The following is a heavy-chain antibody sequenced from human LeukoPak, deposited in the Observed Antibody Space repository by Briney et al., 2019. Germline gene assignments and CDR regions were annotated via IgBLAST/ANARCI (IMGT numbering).Heavy chain of an antibody. CDR1: GGSISSYY. CDR2: IYYSGST. D-gene: IGHD6-19*01. V-gene: IGHV4-59*01. Sequence: SETLSLTCTVSGGSISSYYWSWIRQPPGKGLEGIGYIYYSGSTNYNPSLKSRVTISVDTSKNQFSLKLSSVTAADTAVYYCARGVAVAGTDTDDYYYGMDVWGQGTTVTVSS. CDR3: ARGVAVAGTDTDDYYYGMDV. J-gene: IGHJ6*02.